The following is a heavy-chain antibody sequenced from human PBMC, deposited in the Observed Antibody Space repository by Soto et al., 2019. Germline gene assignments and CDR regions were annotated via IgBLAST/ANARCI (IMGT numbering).Heavy chain of an antibody. Sequence: GGSLRLSCVASGFTFSSYGIHWVRQAPGKGLEWVAVISYDGSNEYYADSVKGRFTISRDNSKNTLYLQMDSLRPEDTAVYYWAKEITVAGHFDDWGNGTRITV. V-gene: IGHV3-30*18. D-gene: IGHD6-19*01. CDR1: GFTFSSYG. CDR2: ISYDGSNE. J-gene: IGHJ4*01. CDR3: AKEITVAGHFDD.